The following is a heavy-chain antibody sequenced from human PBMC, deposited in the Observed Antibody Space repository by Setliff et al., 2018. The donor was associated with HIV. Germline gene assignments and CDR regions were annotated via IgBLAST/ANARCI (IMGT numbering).Heavy chain of an antibody. CDR2: FDPQDGET. CDR1: GGTFSSYA. CDR3: ARGADYLGIPSYYYYYMDV. V-gene: IGHV1-24*01. J-gene: IGHJ6*03. D-gene: IGHD7-27*01. Sequence: VKVSCKASGGTFSSYAISWVRQAPGKGLEWMGYFDPQDGETVYAQKFQGRVTMTEDTSTYTAYMELRSLRSDDTAVYYCARGADYLGIPSYYYYYMDVWGKGTTVTVSS.